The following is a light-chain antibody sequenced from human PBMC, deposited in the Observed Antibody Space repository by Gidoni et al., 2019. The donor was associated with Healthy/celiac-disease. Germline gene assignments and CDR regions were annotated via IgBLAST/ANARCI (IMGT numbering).Light chain of an antibody. Sequence: DIQMTQSPSSLSASVGDRVTITCRASQSISSDLNWYQQKPGKAPKLLIYASSSLQSGFPSRFSGRGSGTDFTLTISSLQPEAFATYYCQQSYSTLWTFGQGTKVEIK. CDR2: ASS. CDR3: QQSYSTLWT. V-gene: IGKV1-39*01. CDR1: QSISSD. J-gene: IGKJ1*01.